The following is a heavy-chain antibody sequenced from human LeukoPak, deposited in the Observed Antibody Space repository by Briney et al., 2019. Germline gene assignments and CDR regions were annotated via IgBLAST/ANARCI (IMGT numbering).Heavy chain of an antibody. J-gene: IGHJ4*02. Sequence: GGSLTLSCAASVFTYSGSAMHWVRQASGKGLEWVGRIRSKANSYATAYAASVKGRFPISRDDSKNTAYLQMNSLKTEDTAVYYCTRLLVGATAHWGQGTLVTVSS. D-gene: IGHD1-26*01. V-gene: IGHV3-73*01. CDR1: VFTYSGSA. CDR2: IRSKANSYAT. CDR3: TRLLVGATAH.